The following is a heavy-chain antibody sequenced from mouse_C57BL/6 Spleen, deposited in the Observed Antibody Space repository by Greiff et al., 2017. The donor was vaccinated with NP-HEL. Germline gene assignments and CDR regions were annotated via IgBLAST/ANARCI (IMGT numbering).Heavy chain of an antibody. CDR3: ARGILSTMITTGYFDV. Sequence: EVKLVESGGGLVKPGGSLKLSCAASGFTFSDYGMHWVRQAPEKGLEWVAYISSGSSTIYYADTVKGRFTISRDNAKNTLFLQMTSLRSEDTAMYYCARGILSTMITTGYFDVWGTGTTVTVSS. D-gene: IGHD2-4*01. J-gene: IGHJ1*03. V-gene: IGHV5-17*01. CDR2: ISSGSSTI. CDR1: GFTFSDYG.